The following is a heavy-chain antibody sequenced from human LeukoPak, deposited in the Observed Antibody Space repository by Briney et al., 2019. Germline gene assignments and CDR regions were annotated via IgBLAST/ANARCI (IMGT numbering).Heavy chain of an antibody. CDR2: IYDSGTT. V-gene: IGHV4-59*01. J-gene: IGHJ6*03. CDR3: ARVSWFPGTSYYYMDV. Sequence: SETLSLTCTVSGGSISSYYWSWIRQPPGKGLERFGYIYDSGTTNYNASLKSRLTISVDTSKNQFSLKLSSVTAAGTAVYFCARVSWFPGTSYYYMDVWGKGTTVTVSS. D-gene: IGHD1-1*01. CDR1: GGSISSYY.